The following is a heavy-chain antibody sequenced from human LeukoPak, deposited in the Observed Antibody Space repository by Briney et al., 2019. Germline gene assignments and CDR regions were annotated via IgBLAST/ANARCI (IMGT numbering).Heavy chain of an antibody. CDR3: GKADAWLWFGE. V-gene: IGHV3-23*01. CDR2: ISSSCDIT. Sequence: PWGSLRQTCTASGFTFVDYGKSWVRQPACKGLECVSGISSSCDITYYADSVRGGFTISRYNSNNTLYLDVISLTAGDTAVYYFGKADAWLWFGEWSQGSLVTV. CDR1: GFTFVDYG. D-gene: IGHD3-10*01. J-gene: IGHJ4*02.